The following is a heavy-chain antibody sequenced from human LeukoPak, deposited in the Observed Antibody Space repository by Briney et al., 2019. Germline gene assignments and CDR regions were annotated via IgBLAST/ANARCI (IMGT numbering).Heavy chain of an antibody. J-gene: IGHJ4*02. CDR3: ARGPLYYYDSSGYSDFDY. CDR1: GYTFTSYY. Sequence: ASVKVSCKASGYTFTSYYMHWVRQAPRQGLEWMGIINPSGGSTSYAQKFQGRVTMTRDMSTSTVYMELSSLRSEDTAVYYCARGPLYYYDSSGYSDFDYWGQGTLVTVSS. CDR2: INPSGGST. V-gene: IGHV1-46*01. D-gene: IGHD3-22*01.